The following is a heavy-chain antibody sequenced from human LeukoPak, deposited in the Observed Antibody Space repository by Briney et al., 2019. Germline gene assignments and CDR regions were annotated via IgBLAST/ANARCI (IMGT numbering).Heavy chain of an antibody. CDR1: GGSTSSYY. Sequence: SETLSLTCSVSGGSTSSYYWSWIRHPAGEGLEWIGRSHTSGSTNYSPCLKSRVSMSVDTSKNQFSLKLSSVTAADTAVYSCATVNNWFDPWGQGTLVTVSS. J-gene: IGHJ5*02. D-gene: IGHD2/OR15-2a*01. CDR2: SHTSGST. V-gene: IGHV4-4*07. CDR3: ATVNNWFDP.